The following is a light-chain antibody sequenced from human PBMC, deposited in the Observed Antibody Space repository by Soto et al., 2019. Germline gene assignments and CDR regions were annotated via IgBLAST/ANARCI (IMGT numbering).Light chain of an antibody. CDR3: QHYNFWPPT. V-gene: IGKV3-15*01. Sequence: EIVMTQSPATLSVSPGERATLSCRASQSVGSNLAWYQQKPGQAPRLLIYRASTRATGIPARFSGSGSGTEFTLTISSLQSEDFPLYYCQHYNFWPPTFDQGTKVDIK. J-gene: IGKJ1*01. CDR2: RAS. CDR1: QSVGSN.